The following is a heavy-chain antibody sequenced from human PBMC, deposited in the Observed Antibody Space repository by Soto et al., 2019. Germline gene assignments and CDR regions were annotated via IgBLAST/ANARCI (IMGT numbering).Heavy chain of an antibody. D-gene: IGHD3-10*01. Sequence: GGSLRLSCAASGFTFSSYEMNWVRQAPGKGLEWVSYISSSGSTIYYADSVKGQFTISRDNAKNSLYLQMNSLRAEDTAVYYCARVPAGPEDAIDIWGQGTMVTVSS. V-gene: IGHV3-48*03. CDR1: GFTFSSYE. CDR3: ARVPAGPEDAIDI. J-gene: IGHJ3*02. CDR2: ISSSGSTI.